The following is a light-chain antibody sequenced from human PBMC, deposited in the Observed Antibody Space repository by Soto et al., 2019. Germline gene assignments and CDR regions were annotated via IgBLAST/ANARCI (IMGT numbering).Light chain of an antibody. CDR3: QQRSDWPST. V-gene: IGKV3-11*01. CDR1: QSVSSY. J-gene: IGKJ4*01. Sequence: EIVLTQSPATLSLSPGERATLSCRASQSVSSYLAWYKQKPGQAPRLLIYDASNRATGIPARFSGSGSGIDFTLTISSLKPDDFAVYYCQQRSDWPSTFGGGTKVQIK. CDR2: DAS.